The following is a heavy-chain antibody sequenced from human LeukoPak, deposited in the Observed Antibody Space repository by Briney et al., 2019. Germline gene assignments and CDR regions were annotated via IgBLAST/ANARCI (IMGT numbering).Heavy chain of an antibody. V-gene: IGHV4-4*07. CDR1: GGAIISYY. CDR3: ARLKFYDSTGYSPGYYMDV. D-gene: IGHD3-22*01. Sequence: PSETLSLTCSVSGGAIISYYWSWIRQPAGKGPEWIGRIYPTGNTDYNPSLKTRVTISTDLSKKQFSLRLGSVTAADTAVYYCARLKFYDSTGYSPGYYMDVWGKGTAVTVSS. J-gene: IGHJ6*03. CDR2: IYPTGNT.